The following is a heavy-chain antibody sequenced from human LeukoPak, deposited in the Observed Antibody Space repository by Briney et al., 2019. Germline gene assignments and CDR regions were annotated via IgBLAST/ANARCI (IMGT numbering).Heavy chain of an antibody. Sequence: GESLKIFCKGSGYSFTDYWIGWVRQMPGKGLEWVGIIYPDDSDTRYSPSFQGQVTISADKSISTAYLQWNSLKASDTAMYYCARRALTGTPTDYYGLDVWGQGTTVTVSS. J-gene: IGHJ6*02. D-gene: IGHD1-20*01. CDR3: ARRALTGTPTDYYGLDV. V-gene: IGHV5-51*01. CDR1: GYSFTDYW. CDR2: IYPDDSDT.